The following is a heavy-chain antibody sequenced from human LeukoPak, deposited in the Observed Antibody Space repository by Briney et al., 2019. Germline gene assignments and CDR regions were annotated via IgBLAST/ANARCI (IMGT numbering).Heavy chain of an antibody. CDR1: GYTFTGYY. J-gene: IGHJ4*02. D-gene: IGHD3-10*01. CDR2: INPNIGGT. CDR3: ARWGAIYGSGNDY. Sequence: GASVKVSCKASGYTFTGYYMQWVRQAPGQGLEWMGWINPNIGGTNYAQKFQCRVTMTRDTSISTAYMELSRLRSDDTAVYYCARWGAIYGSGNDYWGQGTLVTVSS. V-gene: IGHV1-2*02.